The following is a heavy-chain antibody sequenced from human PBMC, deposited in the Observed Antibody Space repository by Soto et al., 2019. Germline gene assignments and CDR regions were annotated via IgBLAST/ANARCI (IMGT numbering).Heavy chain of an antibody. V-gene: IGHV5-51*01. D-gene: IGHD5-18*01. CDR3: AIKKSGYSYGYFAFDI. CDR2: IYPGDSDT. Sequence: GESLKISCKGSGYSFTSYWIGGVREMPGKGLEWMGIIYPGDSDTRYSPSFQGQVTISADKSISTAYLQWSSLKASDTAMYYCAIKKSGYSYGYFAFDIWGQGTMVTVSS. CDR1: GYSFTSYW. J-gene: IGHJ3*02.